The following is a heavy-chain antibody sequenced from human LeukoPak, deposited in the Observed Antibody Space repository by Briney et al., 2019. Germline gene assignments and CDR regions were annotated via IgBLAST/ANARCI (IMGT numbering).Heavy chain of an antibody. CDR3: ATRQLPNCDCPLDF. Sequence: GGSLRLSCAASGFTFSNAWMTWVRQASGKGLEWGGRIKSQADGGTTDYAAPVKGRFTISRDDSKNMMHLQMDSLKNEDTAVYYCATRQLPNCDCPLDFWGQGTLVTVSS. V-gene: IGHV3-15*01. J-gene: IGHJ4*02. CDR2: IKSQADGGTT. D-gene: IGHD2-21*02. CDR1: GFTFSNAW.